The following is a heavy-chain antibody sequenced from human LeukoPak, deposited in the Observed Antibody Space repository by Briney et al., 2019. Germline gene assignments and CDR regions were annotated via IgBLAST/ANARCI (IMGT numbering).Heavy chain of an antibody. CDR3: ARTSGLGVVDY. Sequence: SETLSLTCTVSGGSISSSSYYWSWIRQPAGKGLEWIGRIYTSGSTNYNPSLKSRVTISVDTSKNQFSLKLSSVTAADTAVYYCARTSGLGVVDYWGQGTLVTVSS. CDR1: GGSISSSSYY. CDR2: IYTSGST. J-gene: IGHJ4*02. V-gene: IGHV4-61*02. D-gene: IGHD3/OR15-3a*01.